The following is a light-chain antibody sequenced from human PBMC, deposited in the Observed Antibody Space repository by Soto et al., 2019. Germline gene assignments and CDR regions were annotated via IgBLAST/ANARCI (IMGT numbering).Light chain of an antibody. CDR3: QQRSNWSIT. CDR2: GAS. Sequence: EIVLTQSPATLSLSPGERATLSCRASQSVSTRSLAWYQHKPGQAPRLLISGASNRATGIPARFSGSGSGTDFTLTISSLEPEDFAVYYCQQRSNWSITFGQGTKVDIK. J-gene: IGKJ1*01. V-gene: IGKV3-11*01. CDR1: QSVSTRS.